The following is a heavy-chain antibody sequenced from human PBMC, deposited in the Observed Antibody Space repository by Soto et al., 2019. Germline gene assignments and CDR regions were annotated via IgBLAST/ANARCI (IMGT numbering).Heavy chain of an antibody. CDR1: GGSISSSSYY. Sequence: SETLSLTCTVSGGSISSSSYYWGWIRQPPGKGLEWIGSIYHSGSTYYNPSLKSRVTISVDTSKNQFSLKLSSVTAADTAVYYCARGDSRGSYFYWGQGTLVTVSS. D-gene: IGHD1-26*01. J-gene: IGHJ4*02. V-gene: IGHV4-39*07. CDR3: ARGDSRGSYFY. CDR2: IYHSGST.